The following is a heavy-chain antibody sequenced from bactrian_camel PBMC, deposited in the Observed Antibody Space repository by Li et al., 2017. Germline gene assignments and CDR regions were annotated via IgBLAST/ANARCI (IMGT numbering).Heavy chain of an antibody. J-gene: IGHJ4*01. CDR3: TTARYRDYVEDY. Sequence: VQLVESGGGLVQPGGSLRLSCAASGFTFSSYDMDWVRQAPGKGLEWVSTIRSADGSRHYADSVKGRFTISRDNAKNTLYLQMNSLKTEDTAVYLCTTARYRDYVEDYWGQGTQVTVS. CDR2: IRSADGSR. V-gene: IGHV3S40*01. D-gene: IGHD4*01. CDR1: GFTFSSYD.